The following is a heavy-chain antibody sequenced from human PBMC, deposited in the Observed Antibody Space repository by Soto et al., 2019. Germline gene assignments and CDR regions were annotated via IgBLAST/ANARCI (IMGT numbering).Heavy chain of an antibody. CDR2: IYYSGST. D-gene: IGHD1-26*01. CDR3: ARSRWELLSLLDYYYGMDV. Sequence: PSETLSLTCTVSGGSISSGGYYWSWIRQHPGKGLEWIGYIYYSGSTYYNPSLKSRVTISVDTSKNQFSLKLSSVTAADTAVYYCARSRWELLSLLDYYYGMDVWGQGTTVTVSS. CDR1: GGSISSGGYY. J-gene: IGHJ6*02. V-gene: IGHV4-31*03.